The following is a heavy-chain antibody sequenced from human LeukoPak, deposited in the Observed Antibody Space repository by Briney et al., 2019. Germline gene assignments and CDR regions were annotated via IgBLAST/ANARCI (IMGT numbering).Heavy chain of an antibody. J-gene: IGHJ3*02. D-gene: IGHD3-22*01. CDR3: ARYDSSGYSPDAFDI. CDR1: GGSITSSSYY. CDR2: IYYSGST. V-gene: IGHV4-39*01. Sequence: SETLSLTCTVSGGSITSSSYYWGWIRQPPGKGLEWIGSIYYSGSTYYNPSLKSRVTISVDTSKNQFSLKLSSVTAADTAVYYCARYDSSGYSPDAFDIWGQATMVTVSS.